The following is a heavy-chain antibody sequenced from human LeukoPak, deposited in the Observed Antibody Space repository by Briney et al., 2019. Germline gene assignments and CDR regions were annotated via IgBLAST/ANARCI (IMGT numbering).Heavy chain of an antibody. CDR2: INPSGGST. CDR3: ARVRSRSGWTLPYFDY. D-gene: IGHD6-19*01. V-gene: IGHV1-46*01. CDR1: GYTFTKYY. Sequence: ASVKVSCKASGYTFTKYYMHWVRQAPGQGLEWMGIINPSGGSTSYAQKFQGRVTMTRDTSTSTVYMELSSLRSEDTAVYYCARVRSRSGWTLPYFDYWGQGTLVTVSS. J-gene: IGHJ4*02.